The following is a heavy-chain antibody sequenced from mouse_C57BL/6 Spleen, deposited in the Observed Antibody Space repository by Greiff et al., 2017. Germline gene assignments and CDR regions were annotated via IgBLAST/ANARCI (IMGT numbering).Heavy chain of an antibody. J-gene: IGHJ2*01. CDR1: GYTFTSYW. Sequence: QVQLKQPGAELVKPGASVKLSCKASGYTFTSYWMHWVKQRPGQGLEWIGMIHPNSGSTNYNEKLKSKATLTVDKSSSTAYMQLSSLTSEDSAVYYCASGEGYYDFDYWGQGTTLTVSS. V-gene: IGHV1-64*01. CDR3: ASGEGYYDFDY. CDR2: IHPNSGST. D-gene: IGHD2-3*01.